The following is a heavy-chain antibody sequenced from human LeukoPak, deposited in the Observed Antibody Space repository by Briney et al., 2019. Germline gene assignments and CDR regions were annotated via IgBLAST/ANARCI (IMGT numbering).Heavy chain of an antibody. Sequence: SGPTLVKPTQTLTLTCTFSGFSLSTSGVGVGWIRQPPGKALEWLALIYWNDDKRYSPSLKSRLTITKDTSKNQVVLTMTNMDPVDTATYHCAHRLAPDLYFDYWGQGTLVTVSS. CDR2: IYWNDDK. V-gene: IGHV2-5*01. CDR1: GFSLSTSGVG. CDR3: AHRLAPDLYFDY. J-gene: IGHJ4*02.